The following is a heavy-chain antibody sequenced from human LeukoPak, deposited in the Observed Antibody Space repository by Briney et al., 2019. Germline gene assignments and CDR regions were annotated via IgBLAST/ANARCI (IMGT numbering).Heavy chain of an antibody. V-gene: IGHV1-8*01. D-gene: IGHD2-15*01. CDR1: GYTFTNYD. CDR2: MNPNSANT. CDR3: ARQKAGLLNTFDY. J-gene: IGHJ4*02. Sequence: GASVKVSCKASGYTFTNYDINWVRQATGQGLEWMGWMNPNSANTGYAQKFQGRGTMTRNTSISTAYMELSSLKASDTAMYYCARQKAGLLNTFDYWGQGTLVTVSS.